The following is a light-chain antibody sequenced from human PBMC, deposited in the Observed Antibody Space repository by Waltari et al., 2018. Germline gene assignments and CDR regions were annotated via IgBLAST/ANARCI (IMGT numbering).Light chain of an antibody. V-gene: IGLV2-8*01. J-gene: IGLJ2*01. Sequence: QSALTQPPSASGSPGPSVTIPCTGPSTDIGVYNYVSWYQQHPGKAPKLLIYEVSERPSGVPDRFSGSKSGITASLSVFGLQTEDEADYYCASFAGSNTLFGGGTKLTVL. CDR1: STDIGVYNY. CDR3: ASFAGSNTL. CDR2: EVS.